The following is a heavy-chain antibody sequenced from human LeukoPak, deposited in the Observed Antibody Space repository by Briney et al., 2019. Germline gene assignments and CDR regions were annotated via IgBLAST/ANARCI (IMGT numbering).Heavy chain of an antibody. CDR3: ARDFSASGGLDV. CDR1: GFTFSDYY. CDR2: IRHDGRDS. V-gene: IGHV3-7*04. J-gene: IGHJ6*02. Sequence: GGSLRLSCAASGFTFSDYYMSWVRQAPGKEPEWVANIRHDGRDSSYVDSVKGRFTISRDNPKNSVFLQLNSLRAEDTAVYYCARDFSASGGLDVWGQGTTVTVSS. D-gene: IGHD1-26*01.